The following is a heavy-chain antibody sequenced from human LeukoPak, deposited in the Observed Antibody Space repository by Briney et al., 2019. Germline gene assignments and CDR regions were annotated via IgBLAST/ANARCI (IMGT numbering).Heavy chain of an antibody. D-gene: IGHD3-3*01. Sequence: PGGSLRLSCAASGFTFSSYWMHWVRQAPGKGLVWVSRINSDGSSTSYADSVKGRFTISRDNAKNTLYLQMNSLRAEDTAVYYCARDKGFWSGSYNFDYWGQRTLVTVSS. J-gene: IGHJ4*02. V-gene: IGHV3-74*01. CDR1: GFTFSSYW. CDR2: INSDGSST. CDR3: ARDKGFWSGSYNFDY.